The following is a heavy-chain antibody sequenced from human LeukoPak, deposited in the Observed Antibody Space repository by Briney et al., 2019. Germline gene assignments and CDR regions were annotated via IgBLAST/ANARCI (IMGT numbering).Heavy chain of an antibody. CDR3: ARMGYDFWSGYYMLWDY. Sequence: SETLSLTCTVSGGSISSYYWSWIRQPPGKGLEWIGYIYYSGSTNYNPSLKSLVPISVDTSKNQFSLKLSSVTAADTAVYYCARMGYDFWSGYYMLWDYWGQGTLVTVSS. V-gene: IGHV4-59*01. D-gene: IGHD3-3*01. CDR1: GGSISSYY. CDR2: IYYSGST. J-gene: IGHJ4*02.